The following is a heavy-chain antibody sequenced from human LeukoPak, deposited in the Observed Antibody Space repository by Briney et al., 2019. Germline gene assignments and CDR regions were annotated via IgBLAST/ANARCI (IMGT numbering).Heavy chain of an antibody. CDR1: GFTFSSYS. D-gene: IGHD2-2*01. Sequence: GGSLRLSCAASGFTFSSYSMNWVRQAPGKGLEWVSVIYRDGSTKHADSVKGRFTISRDNSKNTLCLQTNSLRAEDTAVYYCAKSLESTNYYYHMDVWGKGTTVTISS. CDR2: IYRDGST. V-gene: IGHV3-53*01. J-gene: IGHJ6*03. CDR3: AKSLESTNYYYHMDV.